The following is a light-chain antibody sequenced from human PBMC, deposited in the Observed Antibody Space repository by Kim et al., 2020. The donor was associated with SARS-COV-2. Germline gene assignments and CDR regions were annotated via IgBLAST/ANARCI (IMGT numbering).Light chain of an antibody. CDR3: VLYMGSGIWV. V-gene: IGLV8-61*01. CDR2: STN. Sequence: GGKVTLTCGLTSGSVSTKYSPTWYQHTPGQAPRTLIYSTNSRSSGVPDRFSGSILENKAALTITGAQADDECDYYCVLYMGSGIWVFGGGTKVTVL. CDR1: SGSVSTKYS. J-gene: IGLJ3*02.